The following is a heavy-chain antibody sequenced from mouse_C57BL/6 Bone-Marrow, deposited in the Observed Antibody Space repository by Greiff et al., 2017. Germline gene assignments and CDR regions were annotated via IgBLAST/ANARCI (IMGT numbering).Heavy chain of an antibody. CDR1: GYTFTSYW. CDR3: ARSGPLGRSFDY. J-gene: IGHJ2*01. D-gene: IGHD4-1*01. V-gene: IGHV1-50*01. Sequence: VQLQQPGAELVKPGASVKLSCKASGYTFTSYWMQWVKQRPGQGLEWIGEIDPSDSYTNYNQKFKGKATLTVDTSSSTAYMQLSSLTSEDSAVFYCARSGPLGRSFDYWGQGTTLTVSS. CDR2: IDPSDSYT.